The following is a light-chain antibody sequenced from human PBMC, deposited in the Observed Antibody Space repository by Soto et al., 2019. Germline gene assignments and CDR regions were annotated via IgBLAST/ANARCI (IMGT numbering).Light chain of an antibody. CDR1: QDIRTE. CDR3: LQDYNYPRT. J-gene: IGKJ1*01. V-gene: IGKV1-6*01. Sequence: APQMTQSPSSLSASVGDRVTITCRASQDIRTELGWYQQKPGKAPKLLIYAASTLQGGVPSRFSGSGSGTDFTLTISSLQPEDFATYYCLQDYNYPRTFGQGTKVEIK. CDR2: AAS.